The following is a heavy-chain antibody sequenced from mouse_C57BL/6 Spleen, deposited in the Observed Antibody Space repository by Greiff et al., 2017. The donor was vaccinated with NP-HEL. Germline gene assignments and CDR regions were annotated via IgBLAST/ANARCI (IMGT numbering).Heavy chain of an antibody. CDR3: ARWRAPGWYFDY. Sequence: VQLQQSGAELARPGASVKMSCKASGYTFTSYTMHWVKQRPGQGLEWIGYINPSSGYTKYNQKFKDKATLTADKSSSTAYMQLSSLTSEDSAVYYCARWRAPGWYFDYWGKGTTLTVSS. D-gene: IGHD1-1*02. CDR2: INPSSGYT. J-gene: IGHJ2*01. V-gene: IGHV1-4*01. CDR1: GYTFTSYT.